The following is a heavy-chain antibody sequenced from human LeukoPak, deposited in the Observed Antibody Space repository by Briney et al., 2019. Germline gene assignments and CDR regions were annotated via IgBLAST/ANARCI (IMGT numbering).Heavy chain of an antibody. CDR3: AGLFYDNSHDAFDL. D-gene: IGHD3-22*01. Sequence: SVKVSCKASGGSSTFTSHAITWVRQAPGQGLEWMAGIIPIYGSPSYAQRFQGRVTITSDESARTVYMELSSLRSEDTAVYYCAGLFYDNSHDAFDLWGQGTMVTVSS. J-gene: IGHJ3*01. CDR2: IIPIYGSP. V-gene: IGHV1-69*13. CDR1: GGSSTFTSHA.